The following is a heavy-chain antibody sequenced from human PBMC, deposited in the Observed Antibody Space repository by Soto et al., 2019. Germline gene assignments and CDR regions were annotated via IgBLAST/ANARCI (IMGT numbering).Heavy chain of an antibody. V-gene: IGHV1-46*01. J-gene: IGHJ6*02. CDR3: ARDREVVAAQNYYYYGMDV. CDR1: GYTFTSYY. Sequence: GASVKVSCKASGYTFTSYYMHWVRQAPGQGLEWMGIINPSGGSTSYAQKFQGRVTMTRDTSTSTVYMELSSLRSEDTAVYYCARDREVVAAQNYYYYGMDVWGQGTTVTVSS. D-gene: IGHD2-15*01. CDR2: INPSGGST.